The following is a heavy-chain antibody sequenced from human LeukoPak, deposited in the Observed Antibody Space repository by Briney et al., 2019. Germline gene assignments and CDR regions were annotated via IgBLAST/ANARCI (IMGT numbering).Heavy chain of an antibody. J-gene: IGHJ6*02. D-gene: IGHD3-10*01. CDR1: GGSFSSYY. CDR3: ARDGRPITMVRGVTNGMDV. Sequence: PSETLSLTCTVSGGSFSSYYWSWIRQPAGKGLEWIGRIYTSGSTNYNPSLKSRVTMSVDTSKNQFSLKLSSVTAADTAVYYCARDGRPITMVRGVTNGMDVWGQGTTVTVSS. V-gene: IGHV4-4*07. CDR2: IYTSGST.